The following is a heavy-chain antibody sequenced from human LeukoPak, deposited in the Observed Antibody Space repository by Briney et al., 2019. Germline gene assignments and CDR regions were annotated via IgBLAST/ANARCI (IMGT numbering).Heavy chain of an antibody. V-gene: IGHV3-23*01. CDR1: GFTFRSYA. J-gene: IGHJ4*02. D-gene: IGHD3-9*01. CDR2: ISGSGGST. Sequence: GGSLRLSCAASGFTFRSYAMSWVRQAPGKGLEWVSAISGSGGSTYYADPVKGRFTISRDNSKNTLYLQMNSLRAEDTAVYYCAKGGVLRYFDWLLYIYWGQGTLVTVSS. CDR3: AKGGVLRYFDWLLYIY.